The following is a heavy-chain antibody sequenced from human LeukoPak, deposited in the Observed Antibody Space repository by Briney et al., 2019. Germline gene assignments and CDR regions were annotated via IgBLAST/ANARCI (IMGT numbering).Heavy chain of an antibody. Sequence: PSETLSLTCTVSGGSISSSSYYWGWIRQPPGKGLEWIGSIYYSGSTNYNPSLKSRVTISVDTSKNQFSLKLSSVTAADTAVYYCARDVSHNWFDPWGQGTLVTVSS. CDR1: GGSISSSSYY. CDR2: IYYSGST. V-gene: IGHV4-39*07. CDR3: ARDVSHNWFDP. J-gene: IGHJ5*02.